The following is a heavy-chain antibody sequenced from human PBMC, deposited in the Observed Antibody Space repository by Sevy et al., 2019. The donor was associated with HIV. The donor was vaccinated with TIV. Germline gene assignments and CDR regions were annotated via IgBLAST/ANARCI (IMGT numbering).Heavy chain of an antibody. V-gene: IGHV6-1*01. J-gene: IGHJ4*02. CDR1: GDSVSSNSAA. CDR3: ARAGYYGSGTRLYYFDY. Sequence: KQSQTLSLTCAISGDSVSSNSAAWNWIRQSPSRGLEWLGRTYYRSKWYNDYAVSVKSRITINPDTSKNQFSLQLNSVTPEDTAVYYGARAGYYGSGTRLYYFDYWGQGTLVTVSS. CDR2: TYYRSKWYN. D-gene: IGHD3-10*01.